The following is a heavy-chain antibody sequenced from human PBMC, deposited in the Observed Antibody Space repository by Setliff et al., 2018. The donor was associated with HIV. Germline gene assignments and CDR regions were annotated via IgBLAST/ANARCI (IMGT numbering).Heavy chain of an antibody. D-gene: IGHD6-19*01. V-gene: IGHV3-48*01. CDR1: GFTFDSYA. Sequence: LRLSCAASGFTFDSYAMSWVRQAAGKGLEWVAYSSGGGTIYYADSVRGRFTISRDNSKNTLYLQMNSLRADDTAVYYCARGYVTCNVEGCYPGYFDYWGRGTLVTVSS. CDR3: ARGYVTCNVEGCYPGYFDY. J-gene: IGHJ4*02. CDR2: SSGGGTI.